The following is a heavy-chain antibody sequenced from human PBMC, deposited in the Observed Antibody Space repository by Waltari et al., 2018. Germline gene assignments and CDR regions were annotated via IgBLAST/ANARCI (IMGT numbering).Heavy chain of an antibody. D-gene: IGHD4-17*01. CDR3: AGRTVTTDY. CDR2: IYHSGST. J-gene: IGHJ4*02. V-gene: IGHV4-38-2*01. Sequence: QVQLQESGPGLVKPSETLSLTCAVSGYSISSGYYWGWIRQPPGKGLEWIGSIYHSGSTYENPCIKSRVTISVDTSKNQFSLKLSSVTAADTAVYYCAGRTVTTDYWGQGTLVTVSS. CDR1: GYSISSGYY.